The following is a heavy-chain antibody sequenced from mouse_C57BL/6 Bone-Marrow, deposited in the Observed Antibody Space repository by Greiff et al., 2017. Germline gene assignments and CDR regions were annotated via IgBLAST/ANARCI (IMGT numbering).Heavy chain of an antibody. J-gene: IGHJ1*03. CDR2: IYPGSGST. CDR1: GYTFTSYW. D-gene: IGHD2-5*01. V-gene: IGHV1-55*01. CDR3: ARPYSSNYWYFDV. Sequence: QVQLQQPGAELVKPGASVTMSCKASGYTFTSYWITWVKQRPGQGLEWIGDIYPGSGSTNYNEKFKSKATLTVDTSASTAYMQLSSLTSEDSAVYYCARPYSSNYWYFDVWCTGTTVTVSS.